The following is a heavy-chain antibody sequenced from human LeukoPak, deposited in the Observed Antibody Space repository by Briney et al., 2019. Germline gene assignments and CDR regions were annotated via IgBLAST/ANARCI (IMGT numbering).Heavy chain of an antibody. CDR1: GFTFSSYW. D-gene: IGHD4-23*01. CDR3: ARARTVVTPRYFDY. CDR2: IKQDGSEK. Sequence: PGGSLRLSCAASGFTFSSYWMSWVRQAPGKGLEWVANIKQDGSEKYYVDSVKGRFTISRDNAKNSLYLQMNSLRAEDTAVYYCARARTVVTPRYFDYWGRGTLVTVSS. J-gene: IGHJ4*02. V-gene: IGHV3-7*01.